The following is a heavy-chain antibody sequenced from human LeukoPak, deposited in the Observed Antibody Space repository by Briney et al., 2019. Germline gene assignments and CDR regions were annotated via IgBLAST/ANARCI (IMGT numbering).Heavy chain of an antibody. CDR3: AVSAVVTPTLYYFDY. V-gene: IGHV3-23*01. J-gene: IGHJ4*02. CDR2: ITSSGGGT. CDR1: GLTFSNYA. D-gene: IGHD2-21*02. Sequence: GGSLRLSCAASGLTFSNYAMSWVRQAPGKGLEWVSPITSSGGGTYYADSVKGRFTISRDNSKNTLYLQMNSLRAEDTAVYYCAVSAVVTPTLYYFDYWGQGTLVTVSS.